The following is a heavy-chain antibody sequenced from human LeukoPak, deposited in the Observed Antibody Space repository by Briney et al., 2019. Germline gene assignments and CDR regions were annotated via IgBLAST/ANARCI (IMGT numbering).Heavy chain of an antibody. J-gene: IGHJ4*02. CDR3: AKERYSIYDSCHGDFDY. D-gene: IGHD1-26*01. CDR2: ISGSGGST. V-gene: IGHV3-23*01. CDR1: GFIFSSYA. Sequence: GGSLRHSLAASGFIFSSYAISWVRQAPGKGLEWVSTISGSGGSTYYADSVKGRFTISRDNSKNKVYLQMNSLRAEDTAVYYCAKERYSIYDSCHGDFDYRRQGTMVAVSS.